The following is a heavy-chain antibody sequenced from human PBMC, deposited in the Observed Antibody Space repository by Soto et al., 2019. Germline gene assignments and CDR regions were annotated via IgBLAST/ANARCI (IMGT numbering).Heavy chain of an antibody. V-gene: IGHV4-39*01. CDR1: GGSISSSSYY. J-gene: IGHJ6*02. D-gene: IGHD6-19*01. CDR2: IYYSGST. Sequence: QLQLQESGPGLVKPSETLSLTCTVSGGSISSSSYYWGWIRQPPGKGLEWIGSIYYSGSTYYNPSLKSRVTISVDTSKNQFSLKLSSVTAADTAVYYCARHPRIAVAGLPYYYYYGMDVWGQGTTVTVSS. CDR3: ARHPRIAVAGLPYYYYYGMDV.